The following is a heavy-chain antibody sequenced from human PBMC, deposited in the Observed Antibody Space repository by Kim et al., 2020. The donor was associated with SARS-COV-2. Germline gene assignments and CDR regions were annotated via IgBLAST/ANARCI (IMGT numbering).Heavy chain of an antibody. CDR3: ARAAVVRGVYPLDY. CDR1: GFIFSAYS. Sequence: GGSLRLSCEASGFIFSAYSMNWVRQAPGKGLEWLSYISDSGHTIYYADSAKGRFSISRDNARNSVSLEISSLRDEDTAVYFCARAAVVRGVYPLDYWGQGTLVTVAS. J-gene: IGHJ4*02. V-gene: IGHV3-48*02. D-gene: IGHD3-10*01. CDR2: ISDSGHTI.